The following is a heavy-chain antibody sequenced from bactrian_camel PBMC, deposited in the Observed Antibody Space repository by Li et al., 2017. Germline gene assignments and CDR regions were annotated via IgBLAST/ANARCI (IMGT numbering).Heavy chain of an antibody. CDR3: AVYDAYAGRCSFREDVYDY. V-gene: IGHV3S53*01. D-gene: IGHD4*01. CDR1: GYSYRRYC. J-gene: IGHJ4*01. Sequence: HVQLVESGGGSVQAGGSLRLSCAASGYSYRRYCMGWFRQAPGKEREGVATIDDNGRTRYADSVKGRFTISEDNASKTVVLQMNSLKPEDTAMYHCAVYDAYAGRCSFREDVYDYWGRGTQVTVS. CDR2: IDDNGRT.